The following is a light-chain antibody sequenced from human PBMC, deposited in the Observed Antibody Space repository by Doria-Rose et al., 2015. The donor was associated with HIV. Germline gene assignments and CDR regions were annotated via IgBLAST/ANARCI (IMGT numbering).Light chain of an antibody. J-gene: IGKJ1*01. CDR1: QSVSAKY. CDR2: GAS. CDR3: HQYASSRT. Sequence: IVLTQSPGTLSLSPGARATLSCGASQSVSAKYLAWYQQIPGQSPRLLIYGASSRATDIPDRFSGSGSGTDFTLTISRLEPEDFAVYYCHQYASSRTFGQGTKVEIK. V-gene: IGKV3-20*01.